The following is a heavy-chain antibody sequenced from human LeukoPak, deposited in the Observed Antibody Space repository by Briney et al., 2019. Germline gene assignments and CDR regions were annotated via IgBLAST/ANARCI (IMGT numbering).Heavy chain of an antibody. CDR2: IYTSGST. J-gene: IGHJ5*02. CDR3: ARDSPHSSTSRNWFDP. CDR1: GGSISSGSYY. D-gene: IGHD2-2*01. V-gene: IGHV4-61*02. Sequence: PSQTLSLTCTVSGGSISSGSYYWSWIRQPAGKGLEWIGRIYTSGSTNYNPSLKSRVTISVDTSKNQFSLKLSSVTAADTAVYYCARDSPHSSTSRNWFDPWGQGTLVTVSS.